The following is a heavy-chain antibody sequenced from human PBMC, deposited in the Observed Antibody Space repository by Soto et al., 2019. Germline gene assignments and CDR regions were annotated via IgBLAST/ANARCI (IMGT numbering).Heavy chain of an antibody. Sequence: QVQLVESGGGVVQPGRSLRLSCAASGFTFSDYGMHWVRQAPGKGLEWVAVISYDGSNRYEGSNENYADSVKGRFTISRDNSKNTMYLQMNSLRAEDTAVYYCAKDLWSKSSGWEFQPWGQGTLVSVTS. V-gene: IGHV3-30*18. CDR1: GFTFSDYG. CDR2: ISYDGSNR. J-gene: IGHJ1*01. CDR3: AKDLWSKSSGWEFQP. D-gene: IGHD6-19*01.